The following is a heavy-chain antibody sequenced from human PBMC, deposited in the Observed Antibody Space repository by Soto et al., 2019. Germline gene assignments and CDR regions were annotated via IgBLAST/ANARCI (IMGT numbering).Heavy chain of an antibody. CDR1: GFTVSSNY. J-gene: IGHJ6*02. Sequence: GGSLRLSCAASGFTVSSNYVSWVRQAPGKGLEWVSVICGDGAAYYADPVKGRFTISRDTSKNTLFLHMNSLRVEDTAVYYCARGPKGFWSGSSYYYYGLDVWGQGTTVTVSS. D-gene: IGHD3-3*01. V-gene: IGHV3-53*01. CDR3: ARGPKGFWSGSSYYYYGLDV. CDR2: ICGDGAA.